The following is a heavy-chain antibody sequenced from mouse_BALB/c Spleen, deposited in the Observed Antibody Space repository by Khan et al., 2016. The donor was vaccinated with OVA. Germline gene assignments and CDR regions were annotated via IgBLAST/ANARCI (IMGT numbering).Heavy chain of an antibody. CDR1: GFTFSDYY. V-gene: IGHV5-4*02. CDR3: AREWGLYRYAWFAY. CDR2: ISDGGSYT. D-gene: IGHD2-14*01. Sequence: EVELVESGGGLVKPGGSLKLSCAASGFTFSDYYMYWVRQTPEKRLEWVATISDGGSYTYYPDSVKGRFTLSRDNAQNNLYLQMNSLKSEDTAMYYCAREWGLYRYAWFAYWGQGTLVTVSA. J-gene: IGHJ3*01.